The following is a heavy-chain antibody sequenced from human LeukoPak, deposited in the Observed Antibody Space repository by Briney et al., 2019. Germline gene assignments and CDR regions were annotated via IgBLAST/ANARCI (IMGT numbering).Heavy chain of an antibody. CDR1: GGSISSHY. Sequence: SETLSLTCTVSGGSISSHYWSWIRQPPGKGLEWIGYIYYSGSTNYNPSLKSRVTISVDTSKNQFSLKLSSVTAADTAVYYCARDKSCYDSSGYWDAFDIWGQGTMVTVSS. CDR3: ARDKSCYDSSGYWDAFDI. D-gene: IGHD3-22*01. CDR2: IYYSGST. J-gene: IGHJ3*02. V-gene: IGHV4-59*11.